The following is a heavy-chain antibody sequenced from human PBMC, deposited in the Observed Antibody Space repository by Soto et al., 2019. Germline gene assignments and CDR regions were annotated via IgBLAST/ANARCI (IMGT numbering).Heavy chain of an antibody. D-gene: IGHD6-13*01. CDR2: IIAMSGTV. J-gene: IGHJ5*02. V-gene: IGHV1-69*01. CDR3: AREAGYNWFDP. CDR1: GGTFSDYV. Sequence: QVQLVQSGSEVKRPGSSVRVSCKAVGGTFSDYVISWVRQAPGQGLEWMGGIIAMSGTVNNAQKFQDRVTITADESTSTAYMELSSLRSEVTAIYYCAREAGYNWFDPWGQGTLVTVSS.